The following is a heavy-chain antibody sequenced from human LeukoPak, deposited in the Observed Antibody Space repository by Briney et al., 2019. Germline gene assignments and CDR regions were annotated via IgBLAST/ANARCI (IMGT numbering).Heavy chain of an antibody. V-gene: IGHV1-18*01. CDR2: ISAYNGNT. CDR3: ARGDCSGGSCFLPEYLRH. J-gene: IGHJ1*01. CDR1: GYTVASYS. Sequence: ASVKVSCKASGYTVASYSISWVRQAPGHGLEWMGWISAYNGNTNYAQKLKGRVTMTTDTSTNTAYMELRSLRSDDTAVYYCARGDCSGGSCFLPEYLRHWGRAPWSPSP. D-gene: IGHD2-15*01.